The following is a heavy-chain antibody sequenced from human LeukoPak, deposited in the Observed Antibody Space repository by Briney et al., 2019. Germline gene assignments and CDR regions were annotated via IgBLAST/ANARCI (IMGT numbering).Heavy chain of an antibody. D-gene: IGHD3-10*01. CDR3: ARNSLIATPYYFDY. CDR2: ISAYNGNT. J-gene: IGHJ4*02. Sequence: APGQGLEXMXWISAYNGNTNYAQKLQDRVTMTTDTSTSTAYMEVRSLRSDDTAVYYCARNSLIATPYYFDYWGQGTLVTVSS. V-gene: IGHV1-18*01.